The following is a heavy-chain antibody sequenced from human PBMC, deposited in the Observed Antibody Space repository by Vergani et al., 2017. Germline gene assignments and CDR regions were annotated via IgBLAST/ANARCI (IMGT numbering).Heavy chain of an antibody. J-gene: IGHJ6*03. CDR3: AREKTTAAATYYYYMDV. CDR1: GGSMSGYY. CDR2: MYHSGST. V-gene: IGHV4-59*12. Sequence: QVRLQESGPGLVKPSETLSLTCSVSGGSMSGYYWSWIRQPPGKELEWIGYMYHSGSTNYNPSLETRVTISGDTSKNQFSLKLSSVTAADTAVYYCAREKTTAAATYYYYMDVWGKGTTVTVSS. D-gene: IGHD6-13*01.